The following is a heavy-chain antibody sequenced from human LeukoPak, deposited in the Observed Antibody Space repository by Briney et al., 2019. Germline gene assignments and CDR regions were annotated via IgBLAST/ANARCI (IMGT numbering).Heavy chain of an antibody. V-gene: IGHV3-64*01. CDR2: ISSNGGST. Sequence: RAGGSLRLSCAASGFTFSSYAMHWVRQAPGKGLEYVSAISSNGGSTYYANSVKGRFTISRDNSKNTLYLQMGSLRAVDMAVYYCARAHQQQPAPDYWGQGTLVTVSS. D-gene: IGHD6-13*01. CDR1: GFTFSSYA. J-gene: IGHJ4*02. CDR3: ARAHQQQPAPDY.